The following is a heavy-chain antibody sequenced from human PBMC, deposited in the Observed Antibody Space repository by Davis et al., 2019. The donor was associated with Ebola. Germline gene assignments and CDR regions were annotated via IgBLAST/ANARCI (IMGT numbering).Heavy chain of an antibody. V-gene: IGHV3-66*04. D-gene: IGHD5-12*01. J-gene: IGHJ4*02. CDR1: GFTFKTYA. CDR2: IYSGGNT. CDR3: ATLPGYY. Sequence: GGSLRLSCAASGFTFKTYAMSWVRQAPGKGLEWVSVIYSGGNTYYADSVKGRFTISRDNSKNTLYLQMNSLRVEDTAVYYCATLPGYYWGQGTLVTVSS.